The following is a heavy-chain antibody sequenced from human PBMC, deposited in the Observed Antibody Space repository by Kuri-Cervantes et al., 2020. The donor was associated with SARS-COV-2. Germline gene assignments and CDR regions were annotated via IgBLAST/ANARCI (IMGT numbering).Heavy chain of an antibody. J-gene: IGHJ6*03. D-gene: IGHD4-11*01. CDR2: ISGSGSYI. CDR1: GFTFKTYT. CDR3: AREGHDYSNLRTPYYYYYYMDV. V-gene: IGHV3-21*01. Sequence: GESLKISCAASGFTFKTYTMNWVRQAPGKALQWISSISGSGSYIYYADSVKGRFTISRDNAKNSLYLQMNSLRAEDTAVYYCAREGHDYSNLRTPYYYYYYMDVWGKGTTVTVSS.